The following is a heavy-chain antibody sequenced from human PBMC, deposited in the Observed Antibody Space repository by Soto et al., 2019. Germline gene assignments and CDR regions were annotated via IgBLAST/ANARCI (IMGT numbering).Heavy chain of an antibody. CDR3: IQSRCGGDCLQSYASYYYYGMDV. V-gene: IGHV2-5*02. CDR2: IYWDDDK. J-gene: IGHJ6*02. CDR1: AFSLSTGGVG. Sequence: QITLKESGPTLVKPTQTLTLTCTFSAFSLSTGGVGVGWIHQPPGKALEWLALIYWDDDKRYSPSLRSRLTITTDTSKHQVVLTMTNMDPVDTATYYCIQSRCGGDCLQSYASYYYYGMDVWGQGTTVTVSS. D-gene: IGHD2-21*02.